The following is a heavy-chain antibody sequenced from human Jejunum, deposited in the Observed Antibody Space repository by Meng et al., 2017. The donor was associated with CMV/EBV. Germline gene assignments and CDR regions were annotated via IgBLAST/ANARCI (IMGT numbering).Heavy chain of an antibody. CDR3: ARDGILCGDTTCRGFYS. J-gene: IGHJ5*02. V-gene: IGHV1-2*02. CDR1: YAINGIQ. D-gene: IGHD2-21*01. CDR2: VNPNSDDK. Sequence: YAINGIQLHWVRKATGQGVEWEGWVNPNSDDKNNAQKFQSRVAMTRNPSISTNYMELSELRSDDTAVYYCARDGILCGDTTCRGFYSWGQGTLVTVSS.